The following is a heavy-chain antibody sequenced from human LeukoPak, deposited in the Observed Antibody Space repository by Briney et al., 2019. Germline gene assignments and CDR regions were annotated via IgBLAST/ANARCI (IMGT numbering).Heavy chain of an antibody. CDR2: IYFSGST. CDR3: ARRPGSINWFDP. Sequence: SETLSLTCTVSGGSISSYYWSWIRQPPGKGLEWIGYIYFSGSTSYNPSLKSRVTMSVDTSKNQFSLKLSSVTAADTAVYYCARRPGSINWFDPWGQGTLVTVS. D-gene: IGHD1-26*01. V-gene: IGHV4-59*08. CDR1: GGSISSYY. J-gene: IGHJ5*02.